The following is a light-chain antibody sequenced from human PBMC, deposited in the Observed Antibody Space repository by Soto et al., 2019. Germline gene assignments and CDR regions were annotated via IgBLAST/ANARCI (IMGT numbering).Light chain of an antibody. Sequence: QAVVTQEPSLTVSPGGTVTLTCGSSTGAVTSGHYPYWFQQKPGQAPRTLIYDTSNKHSWTPARFSGSLLGGKAALTLSGAQPEDEAEYYCLLSYSGARLYVFGTGTKLTDL. CDR1: TGAVTSGHY. J-gene: IGLJ1*01. CDR3: LLSYSGARLYV. CDR2: DTS. V-gene: IGLV7-46*01.